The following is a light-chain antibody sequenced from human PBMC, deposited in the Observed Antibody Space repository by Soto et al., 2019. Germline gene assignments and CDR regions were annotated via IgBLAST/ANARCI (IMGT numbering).Light chain of an antibody. CDR3: KEYDITPTT. CDR1: QSISSY. Sequence: DIQMTQSPSSLSASVGDRVTITCRASQSISSYLTWYQQRPGKAPKLLIYDASNLEIGVPSRLNGSGSGAHFTFTISSLQTEDIGPSYCKEYDITPTTFARGTRLEIK. J-gene: IGKJ5*01. V-gene: IGKV1-33*01. CDR2: DAS.